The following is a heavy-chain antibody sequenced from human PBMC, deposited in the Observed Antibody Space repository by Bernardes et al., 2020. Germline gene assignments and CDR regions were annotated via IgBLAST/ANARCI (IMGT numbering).Heavy chain of an antibody. CDR3: AHREASARHFQH. Sequence: SGPTLVKPTQTLTLTCPFSGFSLSTSGVGVGWIRQPPGKALEWLALIYWDDDKRYSPSLKSRLTITKDTSKNQVVLTMTNMDPVDTATYYCAHREASARHFQHWGQGTLVTVSS. CDR1: GFSLSTSGVG. V-gene: IGHV2-5*02. CDR2: IYWDDDK. J-gene: IGHJ1*01.